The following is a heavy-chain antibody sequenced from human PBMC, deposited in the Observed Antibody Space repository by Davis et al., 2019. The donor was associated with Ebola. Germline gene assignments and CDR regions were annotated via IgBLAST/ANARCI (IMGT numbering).Heavy chain of an antibody. CDR1: GFTFNIYG. D-gene: IGHD2-8*01. J-gene: IGHJ6*02. V-gene: IGHV3-21*05. CDR3: GRRILIDSRGGVDV. Sequence: GESLKISCAASGFTFNIYGMYWFRQPPGKGLEWVSYIGRSGYDISYADSVKGRFTISRDDAKDSLSLHMNSLRDEDMAVYYCGRRILIDSRGGVDVWGQGTTVTVSS. CDR2: IGRSGYDI.